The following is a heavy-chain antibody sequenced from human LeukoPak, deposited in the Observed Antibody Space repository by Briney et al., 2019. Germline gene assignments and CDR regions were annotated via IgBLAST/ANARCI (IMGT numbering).Heavy chain of an antibody. J-gene: IGHJ5*02. Sequence: KASETLSLTCAVSGGSISSSNWWSWVRQPPGKGLEWIGEIYHSGNTNYNPSLKSRVTISVDKSKNQFSLKLSSVTAADTAVYYCARGLAVGRDWFDPWGQGTLVTVSS. CDR1: GGSISSSNW. CDR3: ARGLAVGRDWFDP. D-gene: IGHD6-19*01. V-gene: IGHV4-4*02. CDR2: IYHSGNT.